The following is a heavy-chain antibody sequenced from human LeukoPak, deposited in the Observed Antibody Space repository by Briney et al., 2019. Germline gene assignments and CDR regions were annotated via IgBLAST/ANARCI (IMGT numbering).Heavy chain of an antibody. CDR3: ARRDESSGYNYFDY. Sequence: SETLSLTCTVSVGSISGYYLSWVRQPPGKGLEWIGYIYYSGSTNYNPSLKSRVTISVATSTTQFSLKLSFVTAADTAVYYCARRDESSGYNYFDYWGQGNLVTVSS. V-gene: IGHV4-59*01. CDR2: IYYSGST. D-gene: IGHD3-22*01. CDR1: VGSISGYY. J-gene: IGHJ4*02.